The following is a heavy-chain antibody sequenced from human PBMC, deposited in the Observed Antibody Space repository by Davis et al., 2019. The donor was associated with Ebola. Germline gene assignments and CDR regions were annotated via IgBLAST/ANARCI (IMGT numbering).Heavy chain of an antibody. J-gene: IGHJ6*04. D-gene: IGHD2-2*01. CDR3: ARGQLLIYGMDV. CDR1: GYTFTSYD. V-gene: IGHV1-46*01. Sequence: AASVKVSCKASGYTFTSYDINWVRQATGQGLEWMGIINPSGGSTTYAQKFQGRVTMTRDTSTSTVYMELSSLRSEDTAVYYCARGQLLIYGMDVWGNGTTVTVSS. CDR2: INPSGGST.